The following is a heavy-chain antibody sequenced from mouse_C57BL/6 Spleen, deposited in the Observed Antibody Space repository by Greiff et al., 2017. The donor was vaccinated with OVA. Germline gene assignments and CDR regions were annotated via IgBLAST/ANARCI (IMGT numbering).Heavy chain of an antibody. J-gene: IGHJ1*03. D-gene: IGHD3-3*01. Sequence: EVQVVESGGDLVKPGGSLKLSCAASGFTFSSYGMSWVRQTPDKRLEWVATISSGGSYTYYPDSVKGRFTISRDNAKNTLYLQMSSLKSEDTAMYYWARVPTGTYWYYYVWGTGTTVTVSS. CDR2: ISSGGSYT. CDR1: GFTFSSYG. CDR3: ARVPTGTYWYYYV. V-gene: IGHV5-6*01.